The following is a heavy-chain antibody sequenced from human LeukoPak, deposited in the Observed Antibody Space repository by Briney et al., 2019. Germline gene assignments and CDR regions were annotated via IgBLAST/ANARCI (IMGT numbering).Heavy chain of an antibody. V-gene: IGHV1-8*01. CDR1: GYTFTSYD. CDR3: ARVLSIAARSGLDY. Sequence: ASVKASCKASGYTFTSYDINWVRQATGQGLEWMGWMNPNSGNTGYAQKFQGRVTMTRNTSISTAYMELSSLRSEDTAVYYCARVLSIAARSGLDYWGQGTLVTVSS. D-gene: IGHD6-6*01. J-gene: IGHJ4*02. CDR2: MNPNSGNT.